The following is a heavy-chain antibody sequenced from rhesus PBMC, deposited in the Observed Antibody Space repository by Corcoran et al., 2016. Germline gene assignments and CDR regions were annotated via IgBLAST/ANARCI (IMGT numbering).Heavy chain of an antibody. CDR2: INCNSGST. J-gene: IGHJ2*01. Sequence: QVQLQESGPGLVKPSETLSLTCAVSGGSFSSYWWIWIRQPPGKGLDWIGEINCNSGSTNYNPALKNRVNVSKVASKNQFSLNLSSVTAADTAVYYGARGYSWNNVGWYFDLWGPGTPITISS. D-gene: IGHD1-20*01. CDR3: ARGYSWNNVGWYFDL. CDR1: GGSFSSYW. V-gene: IGHV4-80*01.